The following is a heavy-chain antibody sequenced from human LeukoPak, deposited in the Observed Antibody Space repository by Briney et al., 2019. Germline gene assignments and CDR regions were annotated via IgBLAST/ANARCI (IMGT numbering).Heavy chain of an antibody. CDR1: GFTFNDYA. CDR2: ISWNSDSI. J-gene: IGHJ4*02. Sequence: GRSLRLSCSASGFTFNDYAMHWVRQAPGKGLEWVSSISWNSDSIAYADSVRGRFTISRDNAKSSLYLQMNSLRPGDTALYYCAKDKGIINGFYYFDSWGQGTLVAVSS. D-gene: IGHD3-10*01. V-gene: IGHV3-9*01. CDR3: AKDKGIINGFYYFDS.